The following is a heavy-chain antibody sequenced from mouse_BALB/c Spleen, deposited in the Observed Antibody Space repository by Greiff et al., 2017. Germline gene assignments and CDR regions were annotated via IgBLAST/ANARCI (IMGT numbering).Heavy chain of an antibody. CDR1: GYTFTSYW. Sequence: QVQLQQSGAELAKPGASVKMSCKASGYTFTSYWMHWVKQRPGQGLEWIGYINPSTGYTEYNQKFKDKATLTADKSSSTAYMQLSSLTSEDSAVYYCARGTNYYGSSYYFDYWGQGTTLTVSS. D-gene: IGHD1-1*01. V-gene: IGHV1-7*01. CDR2: INPSTGYT. J-gene: IGHJ2*01. CDR3: ARGTNYYGSSYYFDY.